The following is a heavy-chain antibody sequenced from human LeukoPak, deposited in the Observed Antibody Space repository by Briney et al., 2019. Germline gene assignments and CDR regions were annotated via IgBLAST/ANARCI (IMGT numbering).Heavy chain of an antibody. Sequence: GGSLRLSCAASGYTFSNYVMSWVRQAPGKGLEWVPVISNAGGSTYSADSVKGRFTISRDNSKNTLYLQMNSLRAEDTAVYYCAKDGRDPRDYFDYWGQGTLVTVSS. D-gene: IGHD1-26*01. J-gene: IGHJ4*02. CDR3: AKDGRDPRDYFDY. V-gene: IGHV3-23*01. CDR2: ISNAGGST. CDR1: GYTFSNYV.